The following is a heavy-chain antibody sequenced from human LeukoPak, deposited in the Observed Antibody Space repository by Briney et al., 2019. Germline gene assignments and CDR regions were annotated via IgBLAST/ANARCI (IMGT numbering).Heavy chain of an antibody. J-gene: IGHJ5*02. CDR3: AREDDYDSSGYSLSGFDP. D-gene: IGHD3-22*01. CDR2: IYYSGST. V-gene: IGHV4-38-2*02. CDR1: GFTFSDYY. Sequence: GSLRLSCAASGFTFSDYYVSWIRQPPGKGLEWIGSIYYSGSTYYNPSLKSRVTISVDTSKNQFSLKLSSVTAADTAVYYCAREDDYDSSGYSLSGFDPWGQGTLVTVSS.